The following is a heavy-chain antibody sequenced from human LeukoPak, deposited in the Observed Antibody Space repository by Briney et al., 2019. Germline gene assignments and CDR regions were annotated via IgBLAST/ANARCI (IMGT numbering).Heavy chain of an antibody. CDR3: AKVPAAATGGFDY. D-gene: IGHD2-2*01. CDR2: IRYDGSNK. V-gene: IGHV3-30*02. CDR1: GFTFSSYG. Sequence: GGSLRLSCAAAGFTFSSYGMHWVRQAPGKGLEWVAFIRYDGSNKYYADSVKGRFTISRDNSKNTLYLQMNSLRAEDTAVYYCAKVPAAATGGFDYWGQGTLVTVSS. J-gene: IGHJ4*02.